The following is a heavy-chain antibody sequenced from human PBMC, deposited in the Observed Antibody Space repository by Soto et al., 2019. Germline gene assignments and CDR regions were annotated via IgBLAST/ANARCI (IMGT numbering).Heavy chain of an antibody. CDR2: IKSKTDGGTT. CDR3: TTPGDIVVVVAATGGDY. V-gene: IGHV3-15*07. J-gene: IGHJ4*02. D-gene: IGHD2-15*01. CDR1: GFTFSNAW. Sequence: EVQLVESGGGLVKPGGSLRLSCAASGFTFSNAWMNWVRQAPGKGLEWVGRIKSKTDGGTTDYAAPVKGRFTISRDXSXNTXYLQMNSLKTEDTAVYYCTTPGDIVVVVAATGGDYWGQGTLVTVSS.